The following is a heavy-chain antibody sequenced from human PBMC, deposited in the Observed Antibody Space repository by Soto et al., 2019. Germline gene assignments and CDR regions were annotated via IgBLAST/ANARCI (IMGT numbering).Heavy chain of an antibody. J-gene: IGHJ3*01. Sequence: WFRQAPGKGLEWLAFIRSKRSGGAAEHAASVQGRFTISRDDSKGIAYLQMNSLITEDTAVYYCTRDILGSRAFDVWGHGTMVFVSS. D-gene: IGHD3-10*01. CDR2: IRSKRSGGAA. V-gene: IGHV3-49*03. CDR3: TRDILGSRAFDV.